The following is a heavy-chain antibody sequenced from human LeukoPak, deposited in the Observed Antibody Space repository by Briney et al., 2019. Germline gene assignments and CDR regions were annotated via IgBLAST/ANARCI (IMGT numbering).Heavy chain of an antibody. CDR2: IWHDGNNK. CDR3: ARDWMGSTRLAGDY. D-gene: IGHD2/OR15-2a*01. J-gene: IGHJ4*02. V-gene: IGHV3-33*01. Sequence: GGSLRLSGAASGFTFNGYAMHWVRQAPGKGLEWVAVIWHDGNNKYYADSVKGRFTISRDNSKNTVYLQMNSLTAEDTAVYYCARDWMGSTRLAGDYWGQGTLVTVSS. CDR1: GFTFNGYA.